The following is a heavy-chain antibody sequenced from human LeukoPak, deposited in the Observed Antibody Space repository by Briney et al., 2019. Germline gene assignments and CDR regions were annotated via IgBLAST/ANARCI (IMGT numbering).Heavy chain of an antibody. CDR1: GGTCRSYA. D-gene: IGHD3-22*01. V-gene: IGHV1-69*05. Sequence: GSSVKLSCKASGGTCRSYAISWVQQAPGQGLEWMGRIIPIVGTANYAQKFQGRVTITTDESTSTAYMELSSLRSEDTAVSYCARTRPYYYDSSGYFKTDYWGQGTLVTVSS. J-gene: IGHJ4*02. CDR3: ARTRPYYYDSSGYFKTDY. CDR2: IIPIVGTA.